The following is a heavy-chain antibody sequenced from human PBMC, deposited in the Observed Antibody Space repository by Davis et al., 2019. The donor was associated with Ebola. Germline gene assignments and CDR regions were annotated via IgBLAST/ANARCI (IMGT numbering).Heavy chain of an antibody. J-gene: IGHJ6*04. V-gene: IGHV3-23*01. CDR3: AKSGLSFGVVKYHYGMDV. D-gene: IGHD3-3*01. CDR2: ISGSVVTT. CDR1: GFTFSSNN. Sequence: GGPLNLSWAASGFTFSSNNISWVGRAPGKGLEWSSAISGSVVTTYYADSVKGRFTTSRDNSKKTLYLQMNSLRAEDTAVYYCAKSGLSFGVVKYHYGMDVWGKGTTVTVSS.